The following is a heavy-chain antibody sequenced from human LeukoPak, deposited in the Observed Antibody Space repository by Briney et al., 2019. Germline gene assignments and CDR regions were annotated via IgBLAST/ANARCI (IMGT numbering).Heavy chain of an antibody. CDR2: IYHSGST. J-gene: IGHJ6*03. Sequence: SETLSLTCTVSGGSISSYYWSWIRQPPGKGLEWIGSIYHSGSTYYNPSLKSRVTISVDTSKNQFSLKLSSVTAADTAVYYCAKRACSSTSCYVKGTYYYYYMDVWGKGTTVTVSS. D-gene: IGHD2-2*01. CDR1: GGSISSYY. V-gene: IGHV4-59*04. CDR3: AKRACSSTSCYVKGTYYYYYMDV.